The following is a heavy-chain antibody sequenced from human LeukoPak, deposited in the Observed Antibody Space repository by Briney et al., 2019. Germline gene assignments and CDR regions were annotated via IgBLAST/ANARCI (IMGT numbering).Heavy chain of an antibody. Sequence: GGSRRLSCAASGFTFSSFAMTWVRQAPGKGLEWVSGFDGNGPNAYYADSVKGRWTISRDNSRNTLYLEMNSLRPEDTAIYYCAKPRTTGLGWAQFDYWGQGSLVTVSS. D-gene: IGHD2-8*02. CDR3: AKPRTTGLGWAQFDY. V-gene: IGHV3-23*01. CDR1: GFTFSSFA. J-gene: IGHJ4*02. CDR2: FDGNGPNA.